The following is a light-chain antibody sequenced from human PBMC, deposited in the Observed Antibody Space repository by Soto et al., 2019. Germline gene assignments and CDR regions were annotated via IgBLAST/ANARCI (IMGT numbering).Light chain of an antibody. CDR3: QQYAGSPRT. V-gene: IGKV3-20*01. CDR2: GAS. J-gene: IGKJ1*01. CDR1: QTITTSQ. Sequence: EIVLTQSPGTLSLSPGERATLFCRASQTITTSQLAWYQQKPGQAPRVLIFGASNRATGIPGRFSGSGSGTDFTLTISRLEPEDFAIYYGQQYAGSPRTFGQGTTVEVK.